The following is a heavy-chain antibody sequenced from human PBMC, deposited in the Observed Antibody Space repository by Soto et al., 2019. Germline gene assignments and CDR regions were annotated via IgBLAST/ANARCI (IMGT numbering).Heavy chain of an antibody. CDR1: GGSISSYY. CDR3: ARAVVAATVYFDY. D-gene: IGHD2-15*01. CDR2: IYYSGST. V-gene: IGHV4-59*01. Sequence: QVQLQESGPGLVKPSETLSLTCTVSGGSISSYYWSWIRQPPGKGLEWIGYIYYSGSTNYNPSLKSRVTISVDTSKNQFSLKLSSVTAADTAVYYCARAVVAATVYFDYWGQGTLVTVSS. J-gene: IGHJ4*02.